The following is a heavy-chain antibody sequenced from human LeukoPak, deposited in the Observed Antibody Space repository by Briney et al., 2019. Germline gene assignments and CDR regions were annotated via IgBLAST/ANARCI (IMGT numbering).Heavy chain of an antibody. Sequence: KPSETLSLTCAVYGGSFSGYYWSWIRQPPGKGLEWIGYIYYSGSTNYNPSLKSRVTISVDTSKNQFSLKLSSVTAADTAVYYCAGGTNWFDPWGQGTLVTVSS. CDR1: GGSFSGYY. V-gene: IGHV4-59*01. J-gene: IGHJ5*02. CDR3: AGGTNWFDP. CDR2: IYYSGST. D-gene: IGHD2-15*01.